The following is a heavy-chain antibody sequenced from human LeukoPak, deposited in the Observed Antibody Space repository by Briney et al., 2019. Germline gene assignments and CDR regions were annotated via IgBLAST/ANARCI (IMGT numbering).Heavy chain of an antibody. Sequence: GGSLRLSCAASGSTFDDYTMHWVRQAPGKGLEWVSLISWDGGSTYYADSVKGRFTISRDNSKNSLYLQMNSLRTEDTALYYCAKDSGVWGRGYYFDYWGQGTLVTVSS. V-gene: IGHV3-43*01. J-gene: IGHJ4*02. CDR3: AKDSGVWGRGYYFDY. CDR1: GSTFDDYT. D-gene: IGHD3-16*01. CDR2: ISWDGGST.